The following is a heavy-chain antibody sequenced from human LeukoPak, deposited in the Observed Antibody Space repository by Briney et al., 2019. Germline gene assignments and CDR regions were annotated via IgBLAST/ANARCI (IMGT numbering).Heavy chain of an antibody. V-gene: IGHV1-2*06. D-gene: IGHD5-18*01. Sequence: GASVKVSCKASGYTFTGYYMHWVRQAPGQGLEWMGRTNPNSGGTNYAQKFQGRVTMTSDTSISTAYMELSRLRSDDTAVYYCASLGYSYGYDYFDYWGQGTLVTVSS. CDR2: TNPNSGGT. CDR3: ASLGYSYGYDYFDY. J-gene: IGHJ4*02. CDR1: GYTFTGYY.